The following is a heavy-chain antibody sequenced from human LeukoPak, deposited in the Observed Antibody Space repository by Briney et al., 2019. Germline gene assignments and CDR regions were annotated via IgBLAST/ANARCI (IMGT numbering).Heavy chain of an antibody. CDR3: ARQSITGPRLDP. CDR1: GGSFSGYY. J-gene: IGHJ5*02. Sequence: SETLSLTCAVYGGSFSGYYWSWIRQPPGKGLEWIGEINHSGSTNYNPSLKSRVTISVDTSKNQFSLKLSSVTAADTAVYYCARQSITGPRLDPWGQGTLVTVSS. D-gene: IGHD1-20*01. CDR2: INHSGST. V-gene: IGHV4-34*01.